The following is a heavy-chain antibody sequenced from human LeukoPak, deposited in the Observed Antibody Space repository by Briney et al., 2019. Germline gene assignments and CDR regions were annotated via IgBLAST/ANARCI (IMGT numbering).Heavy chain of an antibody. J-gene: IGHJ4*02. CDR2: IYHSGST. CDR1: GGSISNGGYS. CDR3: ARVLPRRSIDY. V-gene: IGHV4-30-2*01. D-gene: IGHD7-27*01. Sequence: SQTLSLTCAVSGGSISNGGYSWSWIRQPPGKGLEWIGYIYHSGSTYYNPSLKSRVTISVDRSKNQFSLKLSSVTAADTAVYYCARVLPRRSIDYWGQGTLVTVSS.